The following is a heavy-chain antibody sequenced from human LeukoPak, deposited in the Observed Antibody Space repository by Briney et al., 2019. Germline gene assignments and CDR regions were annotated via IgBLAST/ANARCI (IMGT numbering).Heavy chain of an antibody. V-gene: IGHV1-8*01. CDR2: MNPNSGNT. CDR1: GYTFTSYD. D-gene: IGHD3-22*01. CDR3: ARVKATYYYDSSGYLNPDY. Sequence: ASVKVSCXASGYTFTSYDINWVRQATGQGLEWMGWMNPNSGNTGYAQKFQGRVTMTRNTSISTAYMELSSLRSEDTAVYYCARVKATYYYDSSGYLNPDYWGQGTLVTVSS. J-gene: IGHJ4*02.